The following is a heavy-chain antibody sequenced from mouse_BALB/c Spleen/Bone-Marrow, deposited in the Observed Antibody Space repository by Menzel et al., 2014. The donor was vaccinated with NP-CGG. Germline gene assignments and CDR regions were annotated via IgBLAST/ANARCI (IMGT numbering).Heavy chain of an antibody. V-gene: IGHV1S135*01. Sequence: EVKLVESGPKLVKPGASVKVSCKASGYAFTSYNMYWVKQSHGKSLEWIGYIDPYNGGTSYNQKFKGKATLTVDKSSSTAYMHLNSLTSEDSAVYYCASYGSSYGAMDYWGQGTSVTVSS. CDR2: IDPYNGGT. D-gene: IGHD1-1*01. CDR1: GYAFTSYN. CDR3: ASYGSSYGAMDY. J-gene: IGHJ4*01.